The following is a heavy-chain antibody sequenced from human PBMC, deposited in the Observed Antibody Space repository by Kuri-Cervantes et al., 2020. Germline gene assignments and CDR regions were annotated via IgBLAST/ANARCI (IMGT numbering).Heavy chain of an antibody. CDR3: VSLTYKVMYYAFDI. V-gene: IGHV3-74*01. CDR2: INSDGTST. J-gene: IGHJ3*02. Sequence: GESLKISCAASGFSLSGHWMHWIRQAPGKGLVWVSRINSDGTSTSYADSVEGRFTISRDNAKNTLYLQMNSLRAEDTAVYYCVSLTYKVMYYAFDIWGRGTMVTDSS. D-gene: IGHD3-16*01. CDR1: GFSLSGHW.